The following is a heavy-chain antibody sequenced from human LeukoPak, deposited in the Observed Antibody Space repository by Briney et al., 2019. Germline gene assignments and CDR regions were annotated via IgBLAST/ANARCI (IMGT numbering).Heavy chain of an antibody. D-gene: IGHD1-26*01. CDR2: IGTAGDT. J-gene: IGHJ3*02. CDR1: GFTFSSYD. Sequence: GGPLRLSCAASGFTFSSYDMHWVRQATGKGLEWVSAIGTAGDTYYPGSVKGRFTISRENAKNSLYLQMNSLRAGDTAVYYCARGSGRFDAFDIWGQGTMVTVSS. V-gene: IGHV3-13*04. CDR3: ARGSGRFDAFDI.